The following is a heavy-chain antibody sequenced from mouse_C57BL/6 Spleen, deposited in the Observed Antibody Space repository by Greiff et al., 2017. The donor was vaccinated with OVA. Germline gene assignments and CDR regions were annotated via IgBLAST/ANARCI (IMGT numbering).Heavy chain of an antibody. CDR2: IDPSDSYT. Sequence: VQLQQPGAELVKPGASVKLSCKASGYTFTSYWMQWVKQRPGQGLEWIGEIDPSDSYTNYNQKFKGKATLTVDTSSSTAYMQLSSLTSEDSAVYYCASGNSYDGFAYWGQGTLVTVSA. D-gene: IGHD2-12*01. CDR3: ASGNSYDGFAY. V-gene: IGHV1-50*01. CDR1: GYTFTSYW. J-gene: IGHJ3*01.